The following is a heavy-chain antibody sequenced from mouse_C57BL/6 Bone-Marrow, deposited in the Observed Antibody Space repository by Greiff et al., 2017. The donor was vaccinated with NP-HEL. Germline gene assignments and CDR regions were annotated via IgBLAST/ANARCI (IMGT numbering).Heavy chain of an antibody. CDR2: ILPSIGRT. J-gene: IGHJ2*01. V-gene: IGHV15-2*01. CDR3: AKSKLLRSYFDY. D-gene: IGHD1-1*01. CDR1: DSEVFPIAY. Sequence: QVQLQQSGSELRSPGSSVKLSCKDFDSEVFPIAYMSWVRQKPGQGFEWIGGILPSIGRTIYGEKFEDKATLNADTLSNTAYLELNSLTSEDSAIYYCAKSKLLRSYFDYWGQGTTLTVSS.